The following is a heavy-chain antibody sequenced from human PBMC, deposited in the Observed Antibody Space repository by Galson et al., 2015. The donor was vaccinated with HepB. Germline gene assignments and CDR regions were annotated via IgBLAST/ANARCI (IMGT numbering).Heavy chain of an antibody. Sequence: LSLTCTVSGGSISSYYWSWIRQPPGKGLEWIGYIHYSGSTNYNPSLKSRVTISVDTSNNQFSLKLSSVTAADTAVYYCARSSYYDSGNSYQYYFDYWGQGTLVTVSS. D-gene: IGHD3-10*01. V-gene: IGHV4-59*01. CDR3: ARSSYYDSGNSYQYYFDY. J-gene: IGHJ4*02. CDR1: GGSISSYY. CDR2: IHYSGST.